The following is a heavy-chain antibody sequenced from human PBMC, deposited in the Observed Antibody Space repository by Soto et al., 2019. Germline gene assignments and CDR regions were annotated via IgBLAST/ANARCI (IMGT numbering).Heavy chain of an antibody. V-gene: IGHV3-11*05. CDR3: ARVSGWHDAFDI. J-gene: IGHJ3*02. CDR1: GFTFSDYY. CDR2: ISSSSSYT. D-gene: IGHD6-19*01. Sequence: PGGSLRLSCAASGFTFSDYYMSWIRQAPGKGLEWVSYISSSSSYTNYADSVKGRFTISRDNAKNSLYLQMNSLRAEDTAVYYCARVSGWHDAFDIWGQGTMVTVSS.